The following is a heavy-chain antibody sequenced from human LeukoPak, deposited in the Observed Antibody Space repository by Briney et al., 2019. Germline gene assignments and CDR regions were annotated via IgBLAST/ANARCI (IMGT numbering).Heavy chain of an antibody. CDR1: GYTFTSYG. Sequence: GASVKVSCTASGYTFTSYGISWVRQAPGQGREWMGWISAYNGNTNYAQKLQGRVTMTTDTSTSTAYMELRSLRSDDTAVYYCARVGLGYSSSSYHDYWGQGTLVTVSS. J-gene: IGHJ4*02. CDR3: ARVGLGYSSSSYHDY. V-gene: IGHV1-18*01. CDR2: ISAYNGNT. D-gene: IGHD6-6*01.